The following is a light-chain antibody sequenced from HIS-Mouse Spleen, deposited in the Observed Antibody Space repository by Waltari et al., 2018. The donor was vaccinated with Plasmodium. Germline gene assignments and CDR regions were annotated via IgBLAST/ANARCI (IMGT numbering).Light chain of an antibody. Sequence: ELVMTQSPATLSVSPGERATLSGRASQSVSSNLPWYQQKPGQPPRLLIYGASTRATGIPARFSGSGSGTEFTLTISSLQSEDFAVYYCQQYNNWSFTFGPGTKVDIK. CDR1: QSVSSN. J-gene: IGKJ3*01. V-gene: IGKV3-15*01. CDR3: QQYNNWSFT. CDR2: GAS.